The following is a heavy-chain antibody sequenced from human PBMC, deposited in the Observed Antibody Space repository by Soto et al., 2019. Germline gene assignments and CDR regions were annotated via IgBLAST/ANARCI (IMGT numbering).Heavy chain of an antibody. V-gene: IGHV3-30-3*01. D-gene: IGHD2-21*02. J-gene: IGHJ3*02. CDR2: ISYDGSNK. CDR3: ARTYCGGDCSGGAFDI. CDR1: GFTFSSYA. Sequence: LRLSCAASGFTFSSYAMHWVRQAPGKGLEWVAVISYDGSNKYYADSVKGRFTISRDNSKNTLYLQMNSLRAEDTAVYYCARTYCGGDCSGGAFDIWGQGXMVTV.